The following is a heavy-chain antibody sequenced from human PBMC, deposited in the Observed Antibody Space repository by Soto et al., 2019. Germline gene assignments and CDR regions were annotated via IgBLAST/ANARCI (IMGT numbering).Heavy chain of an antibody. J-gene: IGHJ4*02. CDR2: ISYDGGSK. CDR3: AKEQLAMTVVVADDLAS. D-gene: IGHD2-21*01. CDR1: GFTFSTYG. V-gene: IGHV3-30*18. Sequence: QVQLVESGGGVVQPGKSLRLSCAASGFTFSTYGIHWVRQAPGKGLEWVALISYDGGSKYYGDSVKGRFIISRDNSHNTVSLQMNSLRADDTAVYLCAKEQLAMTVVVADDLASWGQGTLGTVSS.